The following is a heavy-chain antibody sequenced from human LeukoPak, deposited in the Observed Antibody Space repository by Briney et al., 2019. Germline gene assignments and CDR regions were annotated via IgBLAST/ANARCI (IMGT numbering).Heavy chain of an antibody. CDR1: GFTFSGHW. CDR3: TRDRSRAEDD. V-gene: IGHV3-7*01. Sequence: GGSLRLSCAASGFTFSGHWMSWVRQAPGKGLGRVANINQGGSDKYYVDSVKGRFTISRDNANNLLYLQMNSLRGEDMAVYYCTRDRSRAEDDWGQGTLVTVSS. J-gene: IGHJ4*02. D-gene: IGHD1-14*01. CDR2: INQGGSDK.